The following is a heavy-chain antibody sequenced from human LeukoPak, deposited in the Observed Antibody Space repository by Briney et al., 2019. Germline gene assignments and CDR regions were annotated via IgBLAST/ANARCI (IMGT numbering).Heavy chain of an antibody. CDR1: GFTFSSYG. Sequence: TGGSLRLSCAASGFTFSSYGMHWVRQAPGKGLEWVAFIRYDGSNKYYADSVKGRFTISRDNSKNTLYLQMNSLRAEDTAVYYCAKARGGWGQYYFDYWGQGTLVTVSS. J-gene: IGHJ4*02. CDR3: AKARGGWGQYYFDY. D-gene: IGHD6-19*01. CDR2: IRYDGSNK. V-gene: IGHV3-30*02.